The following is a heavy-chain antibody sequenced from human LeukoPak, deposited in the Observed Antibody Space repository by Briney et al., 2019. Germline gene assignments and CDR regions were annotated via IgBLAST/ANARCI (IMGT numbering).Heavy chain of an antibody. V-gene: IGHV4-34*01. D-gene: IGHD6-13*01. J-gene: IGHJ4*02. CDR2: INHSGST. CDR3: ASGSSSRGNGSDY. CDR1: GGSFSGYY. Sequence: SETLSLTCAVYGGSFSGYYWSWIRQPPGKGLEWIGEINHSGSTNYNPSLKSRVTISVDTSKNQFSLKLSSVTAADTAVYYCASGSSSRGNGSDYWAREPWSPSPQ.